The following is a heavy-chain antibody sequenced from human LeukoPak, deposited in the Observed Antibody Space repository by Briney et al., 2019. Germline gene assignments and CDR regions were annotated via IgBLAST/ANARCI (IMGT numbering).Heavy chain of an antibody. J-gene: IGHJ4*02. CDR3: ARGTAVTHGYFEY. D-gene: IGHD4-17*01. V-gene: IGHV3-33*01. Sequence: GRSLRLSCAASGFRFSTYGMHWVRQAPGKGLEWVAVIWYDGSNKYYADSVEGRFTISRDDSKNTLYLQMISLRAEDTAMYYCARGTAVTHGYFEYWGQGTLVTVFS. CDR2: IWYDGSNK. CDR1: GFRFSTYG.